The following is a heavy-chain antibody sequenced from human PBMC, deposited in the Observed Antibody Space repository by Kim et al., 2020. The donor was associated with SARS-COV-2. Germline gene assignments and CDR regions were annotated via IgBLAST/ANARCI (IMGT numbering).Heavy chain of an antibody. CDR1: GFPVSSNY. D-gene: IGHD5-18*01. CDR3: ARLNPEGQLWLTYYFDY. Sequence: GGSLRLSCAASGFPVSSNYMNWVRQAPGKGLEWVSIIYSGGNTYYADSVKGRFTISRDSSKNTLNLQMNSLRAEDTAVYYCARLNPEGQLWLTYYFDYWGHGTLVTVSS. CDR2: IYSGGNT. J-gene: IGHJ4*01. V-gene: IGHV3-53*01.